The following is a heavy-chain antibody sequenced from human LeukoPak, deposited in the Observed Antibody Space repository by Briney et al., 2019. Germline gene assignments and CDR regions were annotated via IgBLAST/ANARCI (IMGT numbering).Heavy chain of an antibody. CDR3: ARDTTYYGSGSYYPDAFDI. CDR2: IKQDGSEK. D-gene: IGHD3-10*01. Sequence: AEESLRLSCAASGFTFSSHWMSWVRQAPGKGLEWVANIKQDGSEKYYVDSVKGRFTISRDNAKNSLYLQMNSLRAEDTAVYYCARDTTYYGSGSYYPDAFDIWGQGTMVTVPS. CDR1: GFTFSSHW. J-gene: IGHJ3*02. V-gene: IGHV3-7*03.